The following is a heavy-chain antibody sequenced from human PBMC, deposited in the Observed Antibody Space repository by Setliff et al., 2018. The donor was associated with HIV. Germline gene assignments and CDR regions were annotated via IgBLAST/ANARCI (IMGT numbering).Heavy chain of an antibody. CDR1: GFPFSGSA. Sequence: GSLRLSCAASGFPFSGSAIHWVHRASGKGLEWVGRIKTQPSNYATAHGASMEGRFTISRDDSKSTAYLQLGSLKVEDTAVYYCARVQTVIPPSFDHWGQGTLVTVSS. D-gene: IGHD3-16*02. J-gene: IGHJ4*02. V-gene: IGHV3-73*01. CDR2: IKTQPSNYAT. CDR3: ARVQTVIPPSFDH.